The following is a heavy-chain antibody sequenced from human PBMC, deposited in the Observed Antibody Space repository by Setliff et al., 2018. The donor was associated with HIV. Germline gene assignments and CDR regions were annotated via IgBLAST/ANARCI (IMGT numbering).Heavy chain of an antibody. V-gene: IGHV3-48*01. J-gene: IGHJ6*03. CDR1: GFTFSTYS. CDR2: ISGTSGTM. Sequence: GGSLRLSCAASGFTFSTYSMNWVRQAPGKGLEWVSYISGTSGTMYYADSVKGRFTISRDNAKNSLFLQMNSLTAEDTAVYYCARDPRASYLSYYYYHYLDVWGKGTAVTVSS. D-gene: IGHD3-16*02. CDR3: ARDPRASYLSYYYYHYLDV.